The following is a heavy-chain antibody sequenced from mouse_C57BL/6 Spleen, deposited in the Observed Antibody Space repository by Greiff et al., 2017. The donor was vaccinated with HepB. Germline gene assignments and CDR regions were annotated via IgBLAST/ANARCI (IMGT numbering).Heavy chain of an antibody. CDR1: GYTFTDYE. D-gene: IGHD1-1*01. CDR3: TRATYCYGSGYVPWFDY. Sequence: QVQLQQSGAELVRPGASVTLSCKASGYTFTDYEMHWVKQTPVHGLEWIGAIDPETGGPAYNQKFKGKAILTADKSSSTAYMELRSLTSEDSAVYYCTRATYCYGSGYVPWFDYWGQGTLVTVSA. J-gene: IGHJ3*01. V-gene: IGHV1-15*01. CDR2: IDPETGGP.